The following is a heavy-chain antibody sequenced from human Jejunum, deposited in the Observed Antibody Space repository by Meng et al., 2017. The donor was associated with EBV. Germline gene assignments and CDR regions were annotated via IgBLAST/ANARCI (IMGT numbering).Heavy chain of an antibody. CDR1: GAYFSDHF. Sequence: QVLLQQWGAGLLKPSEXLSLPCLFSGAYFSDHFWSCIRQPPGKGLEWLGDINQSGSTTYNPSLESRVTLSVDTSKNQFSLRLNSVTAADTAIYYCARVVNWDYGDYGAFDYWGQGALVTVSS. D-gene: IGHD4-17*01. V-gene: IGHV4-34*01. CDR2: INQSGST. J-gene: IGHJ4*02. CDR3: ARVVNWDYGDYGAFDY.